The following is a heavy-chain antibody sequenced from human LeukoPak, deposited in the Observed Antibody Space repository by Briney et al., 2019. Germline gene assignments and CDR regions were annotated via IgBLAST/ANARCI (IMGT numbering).Heavy chain of an antibody. D-gene: IGHD5-18*01. CDR1: GFTFSSYG. Sequence: QPGGTLRLSCAASGFTFSSYGMSWVRQAPGKGLEWVSAISGSGGSTYYADSVKGRFTISRDNSKNTLYLQMNSLRAEDTAVYYCAKDRSGYRYGYGYYMDVWGKGTTVTISS. CDR2: ISGSGGST. J-gene: IGHJ6*03. CDR3: AKDRSGYRYGYGYYMDV. V-gene: IGHV3-23*01.